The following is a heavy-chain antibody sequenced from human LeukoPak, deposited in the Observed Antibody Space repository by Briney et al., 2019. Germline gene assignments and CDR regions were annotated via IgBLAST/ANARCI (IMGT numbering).Heavy chain of an antibody. CDR3: AKVSVCYGCYLDY. D-gene: IGHD3-16*01. J-gene: IGHJ4*02. CDR2: INAAGDNT. Sequence: GGSLRLSCAASGYTFSSHGLTWVRQAPGKGLDWVSTINAAGDNTYYGETVKGPFTTSRDNSTNTLYLQMHSLRAEDTAIYYCAKVSVCYGCYLDYWGQGTLVTVS. CDR1: GYTFSSHG. V-gene: IGHV3-23*02.